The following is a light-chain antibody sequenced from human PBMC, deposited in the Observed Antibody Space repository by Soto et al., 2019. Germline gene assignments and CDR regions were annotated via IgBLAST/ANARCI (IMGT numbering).Light chain of an antibody. J-gene: IGLJ2*01. CDR1: TGAVTSGSY. V-gene: IGLV7-43*01. CDR2: STS. CDR3: LIYFGDAQV. Sequence: QTVVTQEPSLTVSPGGTVSLTCASSTGAVTSGSYPNWLQQKPGQAHRALIYSTSIRHSWTPARFSGSLLGGKAALTLSGVQPEDEAEYYCLIYFGDAQVFGGGTKLTVL.